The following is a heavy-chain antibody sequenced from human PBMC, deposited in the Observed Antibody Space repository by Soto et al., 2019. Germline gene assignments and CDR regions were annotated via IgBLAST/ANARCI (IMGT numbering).Heavy chain of an antibody. D-gene: IGHD2-2*03. CDR1: GGSTRSSDYQ. CDR2: VYYNGNT. J-gene: IGHJ4*02. Sequence: PSETLSLTCTVSGGSTRSSDYQWVWIRQPPGKGLEWIGNVYYNGNTYYNPSLQTRLTISVDKSNNQFSLRLSSVTAADTAVYYCAREGNLGRWIQPVDSWGQGTLVTVSS. V-gene: IGHV4-39*07. CDR3: AREGNLGRWIQPVDS.